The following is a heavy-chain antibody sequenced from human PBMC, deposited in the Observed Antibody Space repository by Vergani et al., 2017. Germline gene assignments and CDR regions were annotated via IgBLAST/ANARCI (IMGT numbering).Heavy chain of an antibody. Sequence: QVQLVQSGAEVKKPGSSVTVSCKASGATFRSNTISWVRQVPGQGLEWMGWISAYNGNTNYAQKLQGRVTMTTDTSTSTAYMELRSLRSDDTAVYYCARPYGWGNNWFDPWGQGTLVTVSS. CDR2: ISAYNGNT. CDR1: GATFRSNT. J-gene: IGHJ5*02. V-gene: IGHV1-18*01. D-gene: IGHD3-10*01. CDR3: ARPYGWGNNWFDP.